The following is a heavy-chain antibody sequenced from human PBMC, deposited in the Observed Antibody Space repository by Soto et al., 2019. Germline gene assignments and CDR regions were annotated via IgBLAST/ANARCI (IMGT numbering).Heavy chain of an antibody. J-gene: IGHJ6*03. V-gene: IGHV4-34*01. CDR1: GGSFSGYY. CDR3: ARVHVDYYYYMAV. Sequence: PSETLSLTCAVYGGSFSGYYWSWIRQPPGKGLEWIGEINHSGSTNYNPSLKSRVTISVDTSKNQFSLKLSSVTAADTAVYYCARVHVDYYYYMAVWGKGTTVTVSS. CDR2: INHSGST.